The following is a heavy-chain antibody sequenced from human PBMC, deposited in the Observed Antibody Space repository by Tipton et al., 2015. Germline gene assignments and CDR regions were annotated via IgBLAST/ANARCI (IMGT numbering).Heavy chain of an antibody. Sequence: SLRLSCAASGFTVSSNYMSWVRQAPGQGLEWVSMMYSGGRTYYADSVKGRFTLSRDNSKNTLYLQMSSLRSEDTALYYCGREDFRDGYNYWLDHWGQGTLVTVSS. CDR2: MYSGGRT. J-gene: IGHJ4*02. D-gene: IGHD5-24*01. CDR3: GREDFRDGYNYWLDH. CDR1: GFTVSSNY. V-gene: IGHV3-53*05.